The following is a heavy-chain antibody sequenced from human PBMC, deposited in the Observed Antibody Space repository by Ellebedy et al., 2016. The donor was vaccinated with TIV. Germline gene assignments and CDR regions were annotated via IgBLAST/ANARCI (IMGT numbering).Heavy chain of an antibody. Sequence: SETLSLTCTVSGGSISRSSYYWGWIRQPPQKGLEWIGSIYYTGSSFYNPSLKSRVPISVDTSTSQFSLRLTSVTAADTAVYYCARWFGELLYVRWFDPWGQGTLVTVSS. V-gene: IGHV4-39*01. CDR3: ARWFGELLYVRWFDP. CDR1: GGSISRSSYY. D-gene: IGHD3-10*01. J-gene: IGHJ5*02. CDR2: IYYTGSS.